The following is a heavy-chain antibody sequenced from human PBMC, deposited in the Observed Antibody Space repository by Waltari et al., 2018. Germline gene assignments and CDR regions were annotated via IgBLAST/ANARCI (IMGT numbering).Heavy chain of an antibody. CDR3: ARKRADWFDP. CDR2: IYYSGST. Sequence: QLQLQESGPGLVKPSETLSLTCTVSGGSIRSSSYYWGWIRQPPGKGLEWIGSIYYSGSTYYNPSLKSRVTISVDTSKNQFSLKLSSVTAADTAVYYCARKRADWFDPWGQGTLVTVSS. CDR1: GGSIRSSSYY. V-gene: IGHV4-39*07. J-gene: IGHJ5*02.